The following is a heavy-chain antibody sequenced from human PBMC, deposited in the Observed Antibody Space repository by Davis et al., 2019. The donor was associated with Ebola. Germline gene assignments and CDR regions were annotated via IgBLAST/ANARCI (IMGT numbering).Heavy chain of an antibody. CDR2: INSDGSST. Sequence: ESLKTSCAASGFTFSSYAMTWVRQVPGKGLVWVSRINSDGSSTSYADSVKGRFIISRDNAKNTLYLQMNSLRGEDTAVYYCARVRYSSSWGLFDPWGQGTLVTVSS. J-gene: IGHJ5*02. D-gene: IGHD6-13*01. CDR3: ARVRYSSSWGLFDP. V-gene: IGHV3-74*01. CDR1: GFTFSSYA.